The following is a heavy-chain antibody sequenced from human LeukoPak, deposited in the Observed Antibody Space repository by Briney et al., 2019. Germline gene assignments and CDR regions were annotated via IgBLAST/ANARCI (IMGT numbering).Heavy chain of an antibody. V-gene: IGHV1-46*01. J-gene: IGHJ5*02. CDR1: GYTFTSYY. D-gene: IGHD6-13*01. Sequence: GASVKVSCKASGYTFTSYYMHWVRQAPGQGLEWMGIINPSGGSTSYAQKFQGRVTMTRDMSTSTVYMELSSLRSEDTAVYYCARGFGIYIAAAGHWFDPWGQGTLVTVSS. CDR3: ARGFGIYIAAAGHWFDP. CDR2: INPSGGST.